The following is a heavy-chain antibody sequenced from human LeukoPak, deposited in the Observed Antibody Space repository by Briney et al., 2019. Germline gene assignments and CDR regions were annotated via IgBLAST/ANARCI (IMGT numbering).Heavy chain of an antibody. J-gene: IGHJ4*02. V-gene: IGHV3-7*01. D-gene: IGHD4-17*01. CDR1: GFTFSSYW. Sequence: PGGSLRLSCAASGFTFSSYWMSWVRQAPGKGLEWVANIKQDGSEKYYVDSVKGRFTISRDNAKNSLYLQMNSLRAEDTAVYYCARGGPTVTTLCDYWGQGTLVTVSS. CDR3: ARGGPTVTTLCDY. CDR2: IKQDGSEK.